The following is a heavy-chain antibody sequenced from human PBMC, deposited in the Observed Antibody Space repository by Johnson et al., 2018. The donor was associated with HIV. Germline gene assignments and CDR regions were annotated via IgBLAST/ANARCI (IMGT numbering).Heavy chain of an antibody. J-gene: IGHJ3*02. D-gene: IGHD3-3*01. CDR1: GFTFSNAW. CDR3: TGYDFRGGYDVLAFDI. Sequence: VQLVESGGGLVKPGGSLRLSCAASGFTFSNAWMSWVRQAPGKGLEWVGRIKSKTDGGTTDYDAPVKGRLTISRDDSKNTLYLNMNSLKTEDTAVYYCTGYDFRGGYDVLAFDIWGQGTMVTVSS. V-gene: IGHV3-15*01. CDR2: IKSKTDGGTT.